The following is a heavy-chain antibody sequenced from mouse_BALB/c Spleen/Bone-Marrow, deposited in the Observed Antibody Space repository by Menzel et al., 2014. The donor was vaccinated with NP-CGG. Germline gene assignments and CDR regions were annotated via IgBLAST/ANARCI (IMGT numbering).Heavy chain of an antibody. J-gene: IGHJ4*01. CDR1: GFAFSSYD. D-gene: IGHD2-1*01. V-gene: IGHV5-12-1*01. CDR3: ARLDYGNYEGGAMDY. Sequence: LVESGGGLVKPGVSLKLSCAASGFAFSSYDMSWVRQTPEKRLEWVAYISSGGGSTYYPDTVKGRFTISRDNAKNTLYLQMSSLKSEDTAMYYCARLDYGNYEGGAMDYWGQGTSVTVSS. CDR2: ISSGGGST.